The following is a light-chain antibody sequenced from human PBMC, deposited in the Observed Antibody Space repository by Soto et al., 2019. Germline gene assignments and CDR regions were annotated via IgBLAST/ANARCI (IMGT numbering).Light chain of an antibody. J-gene: IGKJ1*01. V-gene: IGKV3-20*01. CDR3: QQYGSSPPT. CDR2: GAS. Sequence: MVLTESPGTLSLSPGERTTFSCRASQSISRYLAWYQQKPGQGPRLLIYGASSRATGTPDRFSGSGSGTDFTLTINRLEPEDFALYYCQQYGSSPPTFGQGTKVDI. CDR1: QSISRY.